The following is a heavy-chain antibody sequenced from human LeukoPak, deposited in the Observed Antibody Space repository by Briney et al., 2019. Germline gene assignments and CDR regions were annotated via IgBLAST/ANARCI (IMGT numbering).Heavy chain of an antibody. CDR3: AKDRIPDGRYSIDY. CDR1: GFTFSTYA. D-gene: IGHD3-16*02. V-gene: IGHV3-23*01. CDR2: IVGNGGGI. Sequence: PGGSLRLSCTASGFTFSTYAINWVRQPPGKGLEWVAVIVGNGGGIHYADSVEGRFTISRDNYKNTVYLQMNSLRAEDAAVYYCAKDRIPDGRYSIDYWGQGTLVTVSS. J-gene: IGHJ4*02.